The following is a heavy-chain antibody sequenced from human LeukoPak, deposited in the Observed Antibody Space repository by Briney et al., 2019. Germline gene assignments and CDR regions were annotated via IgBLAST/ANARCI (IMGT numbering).Heavy chain of an antibody. Sequence: QVQLVESGGGVVQPGRSLRLSCAASAFTFSTYAMHWVRQPPGKGLEWVAVIWFDGGVEYYADSVKGRFTISRDNSKNTLYLQMNSLRADDTAVYYCARGRGGNWVDALEIWGQGTMVTVSS. CDR3: ARGRGGNWVDALEI. D-gene: IGHD1-1*01. V-gene: IGHV3-33*01. J-gene: IGHJ3*02. CDR2: IWFDGGVE. CDR1: AFTFSTYA.